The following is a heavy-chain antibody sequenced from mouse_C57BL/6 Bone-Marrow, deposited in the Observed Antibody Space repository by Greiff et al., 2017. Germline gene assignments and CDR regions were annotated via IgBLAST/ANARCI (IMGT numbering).Heavy chain of an antibody. CDR1: GYSITSGYY. J-gene: IGHJ2*01. D-gene: IGHD3-2*02. Sequence: VQLKESGPGLVKPSQSLSLTCSVTGYSITSGYYWNWIRQFPGNKLEWMGYISYDGSNNYNPSLKNRISITRDTSKNQFFLKLNSVTTEDTATYYCARDRGSSASGFDYWGQGTTLTVSS. V-gene: IGHV3-6*01. CDR2: ISYDGSN. CDR3: ARDRGSSASGFDY.